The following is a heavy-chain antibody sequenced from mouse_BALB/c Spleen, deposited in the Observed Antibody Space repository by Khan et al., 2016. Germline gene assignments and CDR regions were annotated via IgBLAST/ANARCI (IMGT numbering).Heavy chain of an antibody. D-gene: IGHD1-1*01. V-gene: IGHV9-3-1*01. CDR3: ARRHSGSSYDAWFAY. CDR1: GYTFTNYG. CDR2: INTYTGEP. J-gene: IGHJ3*01. Sequence: QIQLVQSGPELKKPGETVKISCKASGYTFTNYGMNWVKQAPGKGLKWMGWINTYTGEPTYADDFKGRFAFSLETSASTAYLQINNLKNEDTATYFCARRHSGSSYDAWFAYWGQGTLVTVSA.